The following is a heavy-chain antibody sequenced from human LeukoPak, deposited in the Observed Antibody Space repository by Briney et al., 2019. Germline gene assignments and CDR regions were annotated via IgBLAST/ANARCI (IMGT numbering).Heavy chain of an antibody. CDR3: ARRRAYGSGSRAFDI. CDR2: INHSGST. J-gene: IGHJ3*02. Sequence: SETLSLTCAVYGGSFSGYYWSWIRQPPGKGLEWIGEINHSGSTNYNPSLKSRVAISVDTSKNQFSLKLSSVTAADTAVYYCARRRAYGSGSRAFDIWGQGTMVTVSS. D-gene: IGHD3-10*01. CDR1: GGSFSGYY. V-gene: IGHV4-34*01.